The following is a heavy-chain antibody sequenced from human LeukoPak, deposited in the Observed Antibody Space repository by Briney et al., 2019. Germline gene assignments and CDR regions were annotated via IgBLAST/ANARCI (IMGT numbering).Heavy chain of an antibody. CDR3: AISTGTTGPFDY. J-gene: IGHJ4*02. CDR1: GYTFTSYG. Sequence: ASVKVSCKASGYTFTSYGISWVRQAPGQGLEWIGWVSAYNGNTNYAQKLQGRVTMTTDTSTSTAYMELRSLRSDDTAVYYCAISTGTTGPFDYWGQGTLVTVSS. V-gene: IGHV1-18*01. CDR2: VSAYNGNT. D-gene: IGHD1-1*01.